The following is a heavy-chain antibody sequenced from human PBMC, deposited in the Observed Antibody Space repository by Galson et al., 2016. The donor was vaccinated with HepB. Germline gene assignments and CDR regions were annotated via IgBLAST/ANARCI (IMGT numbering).Heavy chain of an antibody. CDR3: AKDGESGGRTHYLHY. J-gene: IGHJ4*02. D-gene: IGHD2-15*01. V-gene: IGHV3-7*03. CDR2: IKQDGSEK. Sequence: SLRLSCAASGFTFNNFWMTWVRQAPGKGLEWLAKIKQDGSEKYYADSVKSRFTISRDNAKNTLYLEMNSLRGDDTAVYYCAKDGESGGRTHYLHYWGQGTLVTVS. CDR1: GFTFNNFW.